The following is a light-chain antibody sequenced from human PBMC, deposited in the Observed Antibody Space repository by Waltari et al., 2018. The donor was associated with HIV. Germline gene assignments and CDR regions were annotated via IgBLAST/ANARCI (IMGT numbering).Light chain of an antibody. CDR2: RAS. J-gene: IGKJ3*01. CDR1: ENINNF. CDR3: LQTYNPPLT. V-gene: IGKV1-39*01. Sequence: DIQMTQSPFFLSASVGDRVTVTCRASENINNFVNWFQQKPGRAPILLIYRASTLQRGVPPRCSGRGSGTDFTLTISGLQPEDFATYYCLQTYNPPLTFGPGTKVDIK.